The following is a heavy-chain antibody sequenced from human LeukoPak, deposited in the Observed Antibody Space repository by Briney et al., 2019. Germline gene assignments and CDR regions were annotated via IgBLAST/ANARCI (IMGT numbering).Heavy chain of an antibody. CDR3: ARLPKHSRGWGN. CDR2: IYYSGST. CDR1: GGSISSSSYY. J-gene: IGHJ4*02. Sequence: PSETLSLTCTVSGGSISSSSYYWGWIRQPPGKGLEWIGSIYYSGSTYYNPSLKSRVTISVDTSKNQFSLKLSSVTAADTAVYYCARLPKHSRGWGNWGQGTLVTVSS. V-gene: IGHV4-39*01. D-gene: IGHD6-19*01.